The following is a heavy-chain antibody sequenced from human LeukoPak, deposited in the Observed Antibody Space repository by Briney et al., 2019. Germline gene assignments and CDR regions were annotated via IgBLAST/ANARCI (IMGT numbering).Heavy chain of an antibody. CDR3: AKDSGYSSGWHDFDY. CDR1: GFTFDDYA. J-gene: IGHJ4*02. V-gene: IGHV3-9*01. D-gene: IGHD6-19*01. CDR2: ISWNSGSI. Sequence: GGSLRLSCAASGFTFDDYAMHWVRQAPGKGLEWVSGISWNSGSIGYEDSVKGRFTISRDNAKNSLYLQMNSLRAEDTALYYCAKDSGYSSGWHDFDYWGQGTLVTVSS.